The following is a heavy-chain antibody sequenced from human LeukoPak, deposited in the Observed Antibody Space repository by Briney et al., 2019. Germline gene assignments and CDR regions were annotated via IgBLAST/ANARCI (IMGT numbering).Heavy chain of an antibody. J-gene: IGHJ4*02. Sequence: PGGSLRPSCAASGFTFNTYAMSWVRQAPGKGLEWVSTIRGSDGYTYYADSVKGRFTISRDNSNNALYLQMNSLRAEDTAVFYCAKGRLDPNLVLDHWGQGTLVTVSS. CDR1: GFTFNTYA. CDR2: IRGSDGYT. CDR3: AKGRLDPNLVLDH. D-gene: IGHD2-8*02. V-gene: IGHV3-23*01.